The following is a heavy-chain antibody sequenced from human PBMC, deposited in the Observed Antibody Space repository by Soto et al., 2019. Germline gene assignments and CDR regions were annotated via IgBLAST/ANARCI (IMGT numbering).Heavy chain of an antibody. Sequence: PGGSLRLSCAASGFTFSTYSMNWVRQTPGKGLEWVSFISISSSYMYYADSVKGRFTISRDNGKNSLYLQMSSLRVEDTAVYYCARVSRRNTFDVWGQGTMVTVSS. J-gene: IGHJ3*01. CDR2: ISISSSYM. CDR3: ARVSRRNTFDV. V-gene: IGHV3-21*01. CDR1: GFTFSTYS.